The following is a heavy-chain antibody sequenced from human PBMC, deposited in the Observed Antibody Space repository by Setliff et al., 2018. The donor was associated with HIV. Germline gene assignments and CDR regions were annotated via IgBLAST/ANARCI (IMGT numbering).Heavy chain of an antibody. CDR3: ARDGPIAAAGTEGLWFDP. CDR2: IIPIFGTA. J-gene: IGHJ5*02. V-gene: IGHV1-69*13. CDR1: GGTFSSYA. Sequence: SVKVSCKASGGTFSSYAISWVRQAPGQGLEWMGGIIPIFGTANYAQKFQGRVTVTADESTSTAYMELSSLRSEDTAVYYCARDGPIAAAGTEGLWFDPWGQGTLVTVSS. D-gene: IGHD6-13*01.